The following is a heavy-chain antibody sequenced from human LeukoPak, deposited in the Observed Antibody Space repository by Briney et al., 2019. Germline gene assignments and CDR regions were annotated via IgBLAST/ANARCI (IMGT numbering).Heavy chain of an antibody. CDR1: GFTYSSYG. CDR3: ARDNYYDSSGYYYYYGMDV. V-gene: IGHV3-33*01. D-gene: IGHD3-22*01. CDR2: IWYDGSNK. Sequence: GGSLRLSCAASGFTYSSYGMHWVRQAPGKGLEWVAVIWYDGSNKYYADSVKGRFTISRDNSKNTLYLQMNSLRAEDTAVYCCARDNYYDSSGYYYYYGMDVWGQGTTVTVSS. J-gene: IGHJ6*02.